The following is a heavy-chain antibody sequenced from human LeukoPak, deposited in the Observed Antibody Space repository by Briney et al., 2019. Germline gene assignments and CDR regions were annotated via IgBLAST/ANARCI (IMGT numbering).Heavy chain of an antibody. CDR3: ARVKRGCSSTSCYAIYGMDV. D-gene: IGHD2-2*01. V-gene: IGHV1-8*01. J-gene: IGHJ6*02. CDR1: GYTFTSYD. CDR2: MNPNSGNT. Sequence: ASVKVSCKASGYTFTSYDINWVRQATGQELEWMGWMNPNSGNTGYAQKFQGRVTMTRNTSISTAYMELSSLRSEDTAVYYCARVKRGCSSTSCYAIYGMDVWGQGTTVTVSS.